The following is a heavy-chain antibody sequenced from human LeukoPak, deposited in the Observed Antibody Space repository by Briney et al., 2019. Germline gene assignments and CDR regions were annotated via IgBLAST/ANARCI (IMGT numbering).Heavy chain of an antibody. J-gene: IGHJ4*02. CDR3: VRHGGGYSFDY. V-gene: IGHV4-59*08. CDR2: NSNSGST. CDR1: GGSTGSYY. D-gene: IGHD2-21*01. Sequence: PSETLSLTCTVSGGSTGSYYWGWIRQPPGKGFEWIGYNSNSGSTDYNPSLKSRVTISVDTSKNQFSLKLSSLTAADTAMFYCVRHGGGYSFDYWGQGTLVTVSS.